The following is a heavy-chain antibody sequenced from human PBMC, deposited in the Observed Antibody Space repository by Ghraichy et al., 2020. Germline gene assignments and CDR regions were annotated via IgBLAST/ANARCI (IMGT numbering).Heavy chain of an antibody. V-gene: IGHV1-24*01. J-gene: IGHJ3*02. D-gene: IGHD3-22*01. CDR2: FDPEDGET. CDR1: GYTLTELS. Sequence: ASVKVSCKVSGYTLTELSMHWVRQAPGKGLEWMGGFDPEDGETIYAQKFQGRVTMTEDTSTDTAYMELSSLRSEDTAVYYCATLGGPGYYDSISPYAFDIWGQGTMVTVSS. CDR3: ATLGGPGYYDSISPYAFDI.